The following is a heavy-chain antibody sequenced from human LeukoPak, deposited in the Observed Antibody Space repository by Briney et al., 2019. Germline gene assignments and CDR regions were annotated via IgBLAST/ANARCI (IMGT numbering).Heavy chain of an antibody. CDR3: ASKGTSIAAAGSFYFDY. CDR2: IITILGIA. CDR1: GGTFISYA. V-gene: IGHV1-69*10. J-gene: IGHJ4*02. D-gene: IGHD6-13*01. Sequence: EASVKDSCKASGGTFISYAISWVRQAPGQGLEWMGRIITILGIANYAQKFQGRVTITADKSTSTAYMELSSLRSEDTAVYYCASKGTSIAAAGSFYFDYWGQGTLVTVSS.